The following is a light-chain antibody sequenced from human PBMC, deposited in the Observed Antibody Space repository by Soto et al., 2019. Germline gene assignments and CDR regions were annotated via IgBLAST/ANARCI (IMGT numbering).Light chain of an antibody. Sequence: EIEMTQSPATLSVSPGERATLSCRASQSVSYNLAWYQQKPGQGPRLLIYGAFTRATGIPARFSGSGSGTEFTLTISSLQSEDFGVYYCQQYKNWPPLTFGGGTKVEIK. CDR1: QSVSYN. CDR2: GAF. V-gene: IGKV3-15*01. J-gene: IGKJ4*01. CDR3: QQYKNWPPLT.